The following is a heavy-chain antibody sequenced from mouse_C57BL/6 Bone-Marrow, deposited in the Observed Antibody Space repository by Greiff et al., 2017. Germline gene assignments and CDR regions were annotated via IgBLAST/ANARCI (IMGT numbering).Heavy chain of an antibody. CDR2: IYPENGDT. D-gene: IGHD6-2*01. V-gene: IGHV14-4*01. CDR1: GFTITDDY. J-gene: IGHJ3*01. Sequence: VQLQQSGAELVRPGASVKLSCTASGFTITDDYMRWVKQRPEQGLEWIGWIYPENGDTEYASKFQGKATIPADTSSNPAYLQLTSLTSEDTAVYYCTRCVSSWFAYWGQGTLVTVSA. CDR3: TRCVSSWFAY.